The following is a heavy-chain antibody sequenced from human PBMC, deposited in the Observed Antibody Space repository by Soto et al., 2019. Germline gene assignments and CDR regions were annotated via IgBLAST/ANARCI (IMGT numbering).Heavy chain of an antibody. D-gene: IGHD3-9*01. J-gene: IGHJ5*02. V-gene: IGHV4-59*07. CDR1: GGSTRNYF. Sequence: PSDTLSLTCTVSGGSTRNYFWGRIRQPPGKGLEWIGCIYYSGTTNYNSSLKSRVTISLDTSKNQFSLRLRSVTAADTAVYYCARYVNPYDTAVWFDPWGQGTLVTVSS. CDR2: IYYSGTT. CDR3: ARYVNPYDTAVWFDP.